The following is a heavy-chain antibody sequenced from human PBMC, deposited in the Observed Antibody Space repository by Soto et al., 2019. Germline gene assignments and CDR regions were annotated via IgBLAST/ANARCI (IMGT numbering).Heavy chain of an antibody. CDR3: AKEGHPCGSCHVYYFDY. D-gene: IGHD6-25*01. V-gene: IGHV3-30*18. Sequence: PGGSLRLSCAASEFSFSTYGMHWVRQAPGKGLEWVAFISYDGSNKYYGDSVKGRFTISRDNSKNTTYMQMNSLRADDTAVYYCAKEGHPCGSCHVYYFDYWGQGTLVTVSS. J-gene: IGHJ4*02. CDR1: EFSFSTYG. CDR2: ISYDGSNK.